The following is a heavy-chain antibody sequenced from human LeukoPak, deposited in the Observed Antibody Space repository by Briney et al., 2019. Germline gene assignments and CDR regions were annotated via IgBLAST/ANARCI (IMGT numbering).Heavy chain of an antibody. Sequence: GESLKISGKGSGYTFFTYWIGWVRQMPGKGLEWMGIIYPGDSDTRYSPPFQGQVTISDNKSIRTAYLQWSSLKASDTAIYYCARPSTTVDWYFDLWGRGTLVTVSS. CDR3: ARPSTTVDWYFDL. V-gene: IGHV5-51*01. CDR2: IYPGDSDT. D-gene: IGHD4-17*01. J-gene: IGHJ2*01. CDR1: GYTFFTYW.